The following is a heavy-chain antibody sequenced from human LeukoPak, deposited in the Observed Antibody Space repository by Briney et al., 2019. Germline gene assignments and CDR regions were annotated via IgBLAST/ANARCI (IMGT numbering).Heavy chain of an antibody. J-gene: IGHJ4*02. D-gene: IGHD2-2*02. V-gene: IGHV3-21*06. CDR1: GFTFSRFS. Sequence: PGGSLRLSCAASGFTFSRFSMNWVRQAPGAGLEWVSSISGGRSYISYADSLRGRFTISRDNAKNSLYLEMNSLRAEDTAVYYCARDGGDCIIDNCYTEGYFDVWGQGTLVTVSS. CDR3: ARDGGDCIIDNCYTEGYFDV. CDR2: ISGGRSYI.